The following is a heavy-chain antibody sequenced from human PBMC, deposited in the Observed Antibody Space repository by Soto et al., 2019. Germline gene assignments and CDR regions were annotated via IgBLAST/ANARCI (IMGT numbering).Heavy chain of an antibody. CDR3: ARGGSYQPHYFEY. CDR1: GGSISSYY. Sequence: TSETLSLTCTVSGGSISSYYWSWIRQPPGKGLEWIGYIYYSGSTNYNPSLKSRVTISVDTSKNQFSLKLSSVTAADTAVYYCARGGSYQPHYFEYWGQGTLVTVSS. D-gene: IGHD2-2*01. J-gene: IGHJ4*02. CDR2: IYYSGST. V-gene: IGHV4-59*01.